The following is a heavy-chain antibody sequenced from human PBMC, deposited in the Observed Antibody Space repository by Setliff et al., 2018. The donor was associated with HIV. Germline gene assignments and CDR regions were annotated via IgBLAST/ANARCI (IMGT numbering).Heavy chain of an antibody. CDR3: ARENRYCSGGSCDWYFDL. CDR1: GFTFSSYE. Sequence: AGGSLRLSCAASGFTFSSYEMNWVRQAPGKGLEWVSYISSSGSTIYYADSVKGRFTISRDNSKNTLYLQMNSLRAEDTAVYYCARENRYCSGGSCDWYFDLWGRGTLVTVSS. V-gene: IGHV3-48*03. J-gene: IGHJ2*01. D-gene: IGHD2-15*01. CDR2: ISSSGSTI.